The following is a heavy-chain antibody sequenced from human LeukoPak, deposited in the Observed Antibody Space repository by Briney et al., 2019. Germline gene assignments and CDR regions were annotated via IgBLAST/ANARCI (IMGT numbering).Heavy chain of an antibody. CDR1: GFTFSGST. Sequence: GGSLRLSCAASGFTFSGSTMHWVRQASGKGLGWVGRIRSKANSYATAYAASVKGRFTISRDDSKNTAYLQMNSLKTEDTAVYYCTSIGNPTIDYWGQGTLVTVSS. CDR3: TSIGNPTIDY. CDR2: IRSKANSYAT. V-gene: IGHV3-73*01. D-gene: IGHD4-23*01. J-gene: IGHJ4*02.